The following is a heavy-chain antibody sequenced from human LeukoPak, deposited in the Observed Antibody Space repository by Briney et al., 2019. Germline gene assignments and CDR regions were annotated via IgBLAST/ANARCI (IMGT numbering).Heavy chain of an antibody. CDR1: GFTFSSYW. J-gene: IGHJ4*02. CDR3: ASQVGYGSTFDY. Sequence: GGSLRLSCAASGFTFSSYWMSWVRQAPGMGLEWVSHIRSSDSTIYYADSVKGRFTISRDNAENSLYLQMNSLRAEDTAVYYCASQVGYGSTFDYWGQGTLVTVSS. D-gene: IGHD3-10*01. CDR2: IRSSDSTI. V-gene: IGHV3-48*01.